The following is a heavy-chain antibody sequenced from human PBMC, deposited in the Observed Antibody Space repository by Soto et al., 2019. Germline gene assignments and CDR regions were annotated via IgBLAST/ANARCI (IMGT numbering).Heavy chain of an antibody. CDR1: GGSISSGGYY. Sequence: PSETLSLTCTVSGGSISSGGYYWSWIRQHPGKGLEWIGYIYYSGSTYYNPSLKSRVTISVDTSKNQFSLKLSSVTAADTAVYYCARGRGYCSGGSCSFPRYYYYYYVIAVSAQRTSVPVS. CDR2: IYYSGST. V-gene: IGHV4-31*03. CDR3: ARGRGYCSGGSCSFPRYYYYYYVIAV. J-gene: IGHJ6*02. D-gene: IGHD2-15*01.